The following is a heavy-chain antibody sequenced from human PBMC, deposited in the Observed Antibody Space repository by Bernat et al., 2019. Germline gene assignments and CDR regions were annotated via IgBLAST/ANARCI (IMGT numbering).Heavy chain of an antibody. CDR2: MSYTGTNK. D-gene: IGHD1/OR15-1a*01. CDR1: GFTFSNYA. Sequence: QVQLVESGGGVVQPGRSLRLSCAASGFTFSNYAIHWVRQAPGKGLEWVAFMSYTGTNKYYADSVKGRFTISRDNSENTLYLQMTSLRPEDTAVYYCARLGGTTVTGPFAYWGQGTLVTVSS. CDR3: ARLGGTTVTGPFAY. V-gene: IGHV3-30*01. J-gene: IGHJ4*02.